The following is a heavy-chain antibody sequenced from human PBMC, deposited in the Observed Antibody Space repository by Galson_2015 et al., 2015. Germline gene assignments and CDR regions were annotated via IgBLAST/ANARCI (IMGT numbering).Heavy chain of an antibody. CDR3: ARGLVAGTRFFDY. V-gene: IGHV6-1*01. Sequence: CAISGDSVSNNIAAWNWIRQSSSRGLEWLGRTFYRSKWYYDYAVSVKSRITTNSDTSKNQFSLQLNSVSPEDTAVYYCARGLVAGTRFFDYWGQGTLVTVSS. CDR2: TFYRSKWYY. CDR1: GDSVSNNIAA. J-gene: IGHJ4*02. D-gene: IGHD6-19*01.